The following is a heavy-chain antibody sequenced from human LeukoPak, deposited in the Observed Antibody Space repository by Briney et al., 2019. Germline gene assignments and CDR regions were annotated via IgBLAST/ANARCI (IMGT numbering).Heavy chain of an antibody. D-gene: IGHD6-13*01. V-gene: IGHV3-30-3*01. J-gene: IGHJ6*02. CDR3: ASPTYSSSFYYYYGMDV. CDR1: VFTFSSYA. CDR2: ISYDGSNK. Sequence: GGSLRLSCAASVFTFSSYAMHWVRQAPGKGLEWVAVISYDGSNKYYADSVKGRFTISRDNSKNTLYLQMNSLRAEDTAVYYCASPTYSSSFYYYYGMDVWGQGTTVTVSS.